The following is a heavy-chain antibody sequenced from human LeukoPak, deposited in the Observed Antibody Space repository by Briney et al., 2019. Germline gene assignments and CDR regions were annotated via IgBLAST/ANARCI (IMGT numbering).Heavy chain of an antibody. CDR1: GGTYSSYA. Sequence: ASVKVSCKASGGTYSSYAISWVRQAPGQGLEWMGGMIPFFGTANYAQKFQGRVTITADESTSTAYMELSNQRSEDTAVYCRASTPATIYYYYMDLWGKGTTVTVSS. V-gene: IGHV1-69*13. J-gene: IGHJ6*03. CDR2: MIPFFGTA. D-gene: IGHD2-2*01. CDR3: ASTPATIYYYYMDL.